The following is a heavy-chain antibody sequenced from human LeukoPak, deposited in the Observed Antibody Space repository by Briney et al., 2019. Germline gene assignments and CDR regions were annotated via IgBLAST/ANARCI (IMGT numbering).Heavy chain of an antibody. J-gene: IGHJ4*02. D-gene: IGHD3-22*01. CDR2: ISWNSGSI. CDR1: GFTFDDYA. Sequence: GGSLRLSCAASGFTFDDYAMHWVRQAPGKGLEWVSGISWNSGSIGYADSVKGRFTISRDNAKNSLYLQMNSLRAEDTAVYYCARDADYYDSSGFFDYWGQGTLVTVSS. CDR3: ARDADYYDSSGFFDY. V-gene: IGHV3-9*01.